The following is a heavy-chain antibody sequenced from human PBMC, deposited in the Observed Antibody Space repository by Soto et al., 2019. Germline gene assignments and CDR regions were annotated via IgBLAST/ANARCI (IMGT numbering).Heavy chain of an antibody. J-gene: IGHJ6*03. V-gene: IGHV1-3*01. D-gene: IGHD5-12*01. CDR1: GYTFTSYA. CDR2: INAGNGNT. Sequence: ASVKVSCKASGYTFTSYAMHWVRQAPGQRLEWMGWINAGNGNTKYSQKLQGRATITRDTSASTAYMELSSLRSEDTAVYYCARDGGYDAYYYYYYMDVWGKGATVTVSS. CDR3: ARDGGYDAYYYYYYMDV.